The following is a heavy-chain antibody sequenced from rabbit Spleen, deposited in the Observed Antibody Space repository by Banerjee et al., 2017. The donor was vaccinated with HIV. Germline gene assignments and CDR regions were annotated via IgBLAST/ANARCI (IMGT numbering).Heavy chain of an antibody. CDR2: IYTSSGST. CDR1: GFDLSSYYY. D-gene: IGHD6-1*01. Sequence: QEQLVESGGGLVQPEGSLTLTCTASGFDLSSYYYMSWVRQAPGEGLEWIGCIYTSSGSTWYASWAKGRFTISKTSSATMTLQMTSLTAADTATYFCARGDNGITNYYAYDLWGQGTLVTVS. V-gene: IGHV1S45*01. CDR3: ARGDNGITNYYAYDL. J-gene: IGHJ3*01.